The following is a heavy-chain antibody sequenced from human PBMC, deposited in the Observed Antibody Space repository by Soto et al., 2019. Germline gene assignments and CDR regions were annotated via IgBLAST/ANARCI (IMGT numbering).Heavy chain of an antibody. CDR2: IKQDGSEK. V-gene: IGHV3-7*01. CDR1: GFTFSSYW. CDR3: AREGTTGTTRREYYYYGMDV. Sequence: GSLRLSCAASGFTFSSYWMSWVRQAPGKGLEWVANIKQDGSEKYYVDSVKGRFTISRDNAKNSLYLQMNSLRAEDTAVYYCAREGTTGTTRREYYYYGMDVWGQGTTVTVSS. D-gene: IGHD1-1*01. J-gene: IGHJ6*02.